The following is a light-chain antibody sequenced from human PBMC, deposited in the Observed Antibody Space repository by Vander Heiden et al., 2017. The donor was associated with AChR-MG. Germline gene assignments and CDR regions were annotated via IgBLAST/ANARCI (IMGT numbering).Light chain of an antibody. Sequence: QSALTQPASVSGSPGQSITISCTGSRSDVGDYNYVSGYQQPPGKAPTLILYEVSNRPSGVSHRFSGSKSGNTASLTIFGLQAEDEADYYCSSYTNTGTLVLFGGGTKLTVL. CDR3: SSYTNTGTLVL. V-gene: IGLV2-14*01. CDR1: RSDVGDYNY. CDR2: EVS. J-gene: IGLJ3*02.